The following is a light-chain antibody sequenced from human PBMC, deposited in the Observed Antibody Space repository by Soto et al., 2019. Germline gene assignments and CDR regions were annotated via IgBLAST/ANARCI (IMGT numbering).Light chain of an antibody. CDR2: GAF. Sequence: DIQMTQSPSSVSASVGDRFTIACRTSQDISGSLLWFQQKPGKAPKLLISGAFALQSGVPSRFSGSGSGTVFTLTISSLQLGDFATYYCQQAKTYPRTFGPGTRVEIK. CDR1: QDISGS. CDR3: QQAKTYPRT. J-gene: IGKJ3*01. V-gene: IGKV1-12*01.